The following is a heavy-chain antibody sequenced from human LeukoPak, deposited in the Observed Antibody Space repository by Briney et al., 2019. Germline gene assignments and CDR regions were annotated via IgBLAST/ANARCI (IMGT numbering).Heavy chain of an antibody. CDR1: GYTFTSYY. V-gene: IGHV1-46*01. CDR3: ARDVHYYFDY. CDR2: INPSGGST. Sequence: ASVKVSCKASGYTFTSYYMHWVRQAPGQGLEWMGIINPSGGSTSYAQKFQGRVTMTRDTSISTAYMELSRLRSDDTAVYYCARDVHYYFDYWGQGTLVTVSS. D-gene: IGHD3-10*02. J-gene: IGHJ4*02.